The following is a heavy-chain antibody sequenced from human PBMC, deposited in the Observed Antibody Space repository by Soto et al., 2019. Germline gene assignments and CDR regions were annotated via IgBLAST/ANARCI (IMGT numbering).Heavy chain of an antibody. CDR3: ARDSRYNYPRIGDYYYCMDV. CDR1: GFTVSNNY. V-gene: IGHV3-66*01. CDR2: FYSGGDT. J-gene: IGHJ6*03. D-gene: IGHD1-20*01. Sequence: VQLVESGGGLVQPGGSLRLSCAASGFTVSNNYMVWVRQAPGKGLEWVSIFYSGGDTFYADSVKGRFSLSRDYLKNTRYRQMNSLRAEDTAVYSWARDSRYNYPRIGDYYYCMDVWGTGPTVTVSS.